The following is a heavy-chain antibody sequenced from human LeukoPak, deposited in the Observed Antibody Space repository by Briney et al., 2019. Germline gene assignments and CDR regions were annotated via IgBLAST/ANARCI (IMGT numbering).Heavy chain of an antibody. V-gene: IGHV3-23*01. J-gene: IGHJ3*02. CDR3: AKRKWVDSSSWYGDALDI. CDR1: GFTFSSYA. D-gene: IGHD6-13*01. Sequence: PGGSLRLSCAASGFTFSSYAMSWVRQAPGKGLEWVSAISGSGGSTYYADSVKGRFTISRDNSKNTLYLQMNSLRAEDTAVYYCAKRKWVDSSSWYGDALDIWGQGTMVTVSS. CDR2: ISGSGGST.